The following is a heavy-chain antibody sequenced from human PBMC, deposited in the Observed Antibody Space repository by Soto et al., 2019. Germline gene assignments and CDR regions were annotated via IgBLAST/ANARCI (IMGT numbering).Heavy chain of an antibody. CDR2: IWYDGSNK. CDR1: GFTFRSYG. J-gene: IGHJ4*02. V-gene: IGHV3-33*01. Sequence: QVQLVESGGGVGQPVRSLRLSCATSGFTFRSYGMHWVRQAPGKGLEWVAVIWYDGSNKYYADSVKCRFTIARDNSQNTLYLQVDSLRAEDTAVYYCARGGGYSGYDLDYWGKGTLVSVSS. D-gene: IGHD5-12*01. CDR3: ARGGGYSGYDLDY.